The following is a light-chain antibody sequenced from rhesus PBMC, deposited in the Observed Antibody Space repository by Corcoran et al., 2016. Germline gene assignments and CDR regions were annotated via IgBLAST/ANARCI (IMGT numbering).Light chain of an antibody. CDR3: QQHNSFPFT. CDR2: DAS. V-gene: IGKV1-33*02. Sequence: DIQMTQSPSSLSASVGDTVTITCQASQGITKSLAWYQQKPGRAPKLLIYDASTLQSGVPSRFSGRGSGTEVTLTISSLQPEYFATYYCQQHNSFPFTFGPGTKLDIK. J-gene: IGKJ3*01. CDR1: QGITKS.